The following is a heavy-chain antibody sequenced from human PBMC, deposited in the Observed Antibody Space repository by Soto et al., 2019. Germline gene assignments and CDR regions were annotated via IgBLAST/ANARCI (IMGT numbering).Heavy chain of an antibody. Sequence: PSETLSLTCTVSGGSISSGGYYWSWIRQHPGKGLEWIGYIYYSGSTYYNPSLKSRVTISVDTSKNQFSLKLSSVTAADTAVYYCARDSHYCSGGSCYGRNFDYWGQGTLVTVPQ. CDR1: GGSISSGGYY. CDR3: ARDSHYCSGGSCYGRNFDY. J-gene: IGHJ4*02. CDR2: IYYSGST. V-gene: IGHV4-31*03. D-gene: IGHD2-15*01.